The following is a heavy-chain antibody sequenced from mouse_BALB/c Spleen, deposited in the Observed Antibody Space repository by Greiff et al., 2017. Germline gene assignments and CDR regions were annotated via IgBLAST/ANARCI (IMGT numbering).Heavy chain of an antibody. V-gene: IGHV5-4*02. CDR3: ARDRYGKRAMDY. CDR2: ISDGGSYT. CDR1: GFTFSDYY. Sequence: EVKVEESGGGLVKPGGSLKLSCAASGFTFSDYYMYWVRQTPEKRLEWVATISDGGSYTYYPDSVKGRFTISRDNAKNNLYLQMSSLKSEDTAMYYCARDRYGKRAMDYWGQGTSVTVSS. D-gene: IGHD2-1*01. J-gene: IGHJ4*01.